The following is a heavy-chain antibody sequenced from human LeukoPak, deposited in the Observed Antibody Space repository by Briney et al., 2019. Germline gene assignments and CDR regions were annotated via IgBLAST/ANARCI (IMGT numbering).Heavy chain of an antibody. CDR1: GGTFSSYA. J-gene: IGHJ4*02. CDR3: ARDAPELGTEDDY. Sequence: ASVKVSCKASGGTFSSYAISWVRQAPGQGLEWMGGIIPIFGTANYAQKFQGRVTITADESTSTAYMELSGLRSEDTAVYYCARDAPELGTEDDYWGQGTLVTVSS. D-gene: IGHD7-27*01. V-gene: IGHV1-69*13. CDR2: IIPIFGTA.